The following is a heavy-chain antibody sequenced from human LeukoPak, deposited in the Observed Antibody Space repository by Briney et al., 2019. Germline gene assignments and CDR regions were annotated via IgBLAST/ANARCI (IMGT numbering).Heavy chain of an antibody. CDR3: TTVLS. Sequence: PGGSLRLSCAASEFSVGSNYMTWVRQAPGKGLEWVGRVKSRTDGGTTDYAAPVKGRFTISRDDSKNTLYLQMNSLKTEDTAVYYCTTVLSWGPGTLVTVSS. V-gene: IGHV3-15*01. D-gene: IGHD2/OR15-2a*01. CDR1: EFSVGSNY. CDR2: VKSRTDGGTT. J-gene: IGHJ4*02.